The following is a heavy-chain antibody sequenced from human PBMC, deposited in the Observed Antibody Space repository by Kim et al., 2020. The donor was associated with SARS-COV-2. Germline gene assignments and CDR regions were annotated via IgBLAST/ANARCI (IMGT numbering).Heavy chain of an antibody. CDR3: AKPRVPSSGWYDYYYYVMDV. V-gene: IGHV3-30*02. Sequence: RFTISRDNSKNTLYLQMNSLRAEDTAVYYCAKPRVPSSGWYDYYYYVMDVWGQGTTVTVSS. D-gene: IGHD6-19*01. J-gene: IGHJ6*02.